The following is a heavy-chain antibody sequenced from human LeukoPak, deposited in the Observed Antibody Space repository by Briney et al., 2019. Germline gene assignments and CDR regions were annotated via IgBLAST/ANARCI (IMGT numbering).Heavy chain of an antibody. Sequence: SETLSLTCTVSGGSISSYYWSWIRQPPGKGLEWIGYIYYSGSTNYNPSLKSRVTISVDTSKNQFSLKLSSVTAADTAVYYCARSRWQQLVLVFDYWGQGTLVTVSS. CDR3: ARSRWQQLVLVFDY. V-gene: IGHV4-59*01. CDR2: IYYSGST. D-gene: IGHD6-13*01. CDR1: GGSISSYY. J-gene: IGHJ4*02.